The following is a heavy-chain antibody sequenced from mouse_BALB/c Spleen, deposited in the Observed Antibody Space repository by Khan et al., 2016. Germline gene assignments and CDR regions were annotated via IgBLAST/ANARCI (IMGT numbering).Heavy chain of an antibody. CDR2: IWAGGST. CDR1: GFSLTSYG. V-gene: IGHV2-9*02. Sequence: QVQLKQSGHGLVAPSQSLSITCTVSGFSLTSYGVHWVRQPPGKGLEWLGVIWAGGSTNYHSALMSRLSISKDNSTSQVFLKMNRLQTDDAAMYYCARLEDIWGQGTTLTVSS. CDR3: ARLEDI. D-gene: IGHD1-3*01. J-gene: IGHJ2*01.